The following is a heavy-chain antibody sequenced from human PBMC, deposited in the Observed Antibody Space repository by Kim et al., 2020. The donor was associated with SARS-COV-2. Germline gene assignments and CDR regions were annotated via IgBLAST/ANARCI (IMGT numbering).Heavy chain of an antibody. Sequence: ASVKVSCKASGYTFTSYYMHWVRQAPGQGLEWMGIINPSGGSTSYAQKFQGRVTMTRDTSTSTVYMELSSLRSEDTAVYYCAREDGPAVTMIVVGFYYFYYWGQGTRVTVSS. J-gene: IGHJ4*02. V-gene: IGHV1-46*01. CDR3: AREDGPAVTMIVVGFYYFYY. CDR1: GYTFTSYY. D-gene: IGHD3-22*01. CDR2: INPSGGST.